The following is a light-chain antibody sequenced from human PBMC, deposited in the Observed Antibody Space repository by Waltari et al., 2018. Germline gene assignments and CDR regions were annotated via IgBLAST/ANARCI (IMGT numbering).Light chain of an antibody. CDR2: DVD. J-gene: IGLJ2*01. V-gene: IGLV2-8*01. CDR1: ISDIGSYSY. CDR3: SSYAGSNTLGI. Sequence: QPALTPPPSVSGSPGQPVIISCTGAISDIGSYSYSSRYQHYPGNAPKLIIYDVDKRPSGVPDGFAGSKSGDTASLTVSGLQTEDEADYYCSSYAGSNTLGIFGGGTKLTVL.